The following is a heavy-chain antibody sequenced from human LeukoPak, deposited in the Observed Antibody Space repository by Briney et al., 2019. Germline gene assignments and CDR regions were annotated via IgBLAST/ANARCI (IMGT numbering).Heavy chain of an antibody. J-gene: IGHJ4*02. CDR3: ARRSPLVVVTAAHYYDY. V-gene: IGHV4-39*01. CDR2: VFYNGNT. Sequence: SETLSLTCTVSGDSITNSNYFWGWIRQPPGQGLEWIGEVFYNGNTHYNPSLKSRVTISTDTSKNHFSLTLTAVTASDTAIYYCARRSPLVVVTAAHYYDYWGQGTLVTVSS. D-gene: IGHD2-21*02. CDR1: GDSITNSNYF.